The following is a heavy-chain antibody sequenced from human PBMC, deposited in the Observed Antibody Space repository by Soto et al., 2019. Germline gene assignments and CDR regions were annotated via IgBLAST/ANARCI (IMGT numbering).Heavy chain of an antibody. CDR3: AKVTANCSGGSCYRGGFDY. CDR1: GFTFSSYA. CDR2: ISGSGGST. J-gene: IGHJ4*02. Sequence: GGSLRLSCAASGFTFSSYAMSWVRQATGKGLEWVSAISGSGGSTYYADSVKGRFAISRDNSKNTLYLQMNSLRAEDTAVYYCAKVTANCSGGSCYRGGFDYWGQGTLVTVSS. D-gene: IGHD2-15*01. V-gene: IGHV3-23*01.